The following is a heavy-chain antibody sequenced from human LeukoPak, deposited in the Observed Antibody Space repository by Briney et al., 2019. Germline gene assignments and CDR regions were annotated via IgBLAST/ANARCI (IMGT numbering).Heavy chain of an antibody. D-gene: IGHD2-2*01. CDR3: ARRLTQYDCFDP. V-gene: IGHV6-1*01. CDR2: AYYRSTWYN. Sequence: SQTLSLTCAISGDSVSSNSVTWNWIRQSPSRGLEWLGRAYYRSTWYNDYAVSVRARITVNPDTSKTQFSLHLNSVTPEHTAVYYCARRLTQYDCFDPWGQGILVTVSS. J-gene: IGHJ5*02. CDR1: GDSVSSNSVT.